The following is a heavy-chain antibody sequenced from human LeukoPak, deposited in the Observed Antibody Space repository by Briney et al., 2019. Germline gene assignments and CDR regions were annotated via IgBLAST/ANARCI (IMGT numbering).Heavy chain of an antibody. CDR2: ISSSSSYI. Sequence: GGSPRLSCAASGFTFSSYSMNWVRQAPGKGLEWVSSISSSSSYIYYADSVKGRFTISRDNAKNSLYLQMNSLRAEDTAVYYCAGRPMYDSSGPLLWGQGTMVTVSS. CDR1: GFTFSSYS. CDR3: AGRPMYDSSGPLL. V-gene: IGHV3-21*01. D-gene: IGHD3-22*01. J-gene: IGHJ3*01.